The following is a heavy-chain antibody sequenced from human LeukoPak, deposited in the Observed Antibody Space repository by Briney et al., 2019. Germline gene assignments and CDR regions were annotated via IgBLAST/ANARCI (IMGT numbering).Heavy chain of an antibody. D-gene: IGHD3-22*01. V-gene: IGHV1-2*06. Sequence: ASVKVSCKASGYTFTGYYMHWVRQAPGQGLEWMGRINPNSGGTNYAQKFQGRVTMTRDTSISTAYMELSRLRSDDTAVYYCAGEDNSSGYRPFDIWGQGTMDTVPS. CDR3: AGEDNSSGYRPFDI. J-gene: IGHJ3*02. CDR2: INPNSGGT. CDR1: GYTFTGYY.